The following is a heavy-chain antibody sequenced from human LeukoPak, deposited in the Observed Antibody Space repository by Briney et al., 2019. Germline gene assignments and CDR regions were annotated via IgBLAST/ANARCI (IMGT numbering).Heavy chain of an antibody. CDR3: ARSKPEYCSGGNCYAPFDY. CDR1: GASFSGYY. D-gene: IGHD2-15*01. J-gene: IGHJ4*02. CDR2: INQSGST. Sequence: SETLSLTCAVYGASFSGYYWSWIRQPPGKGLECIGEINQSGSTTYTPSLKSRVTISVDTSKNQFSLKLSSVTATDAAVYYCARSKPEYCSGGNCYAPFDYWGQGTLVTVSS. V-gene: IGHV4-34*01.